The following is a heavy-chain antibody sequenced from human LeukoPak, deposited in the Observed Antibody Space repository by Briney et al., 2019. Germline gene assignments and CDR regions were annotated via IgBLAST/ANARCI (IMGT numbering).Heavy chain of an antibody. Sequence: VASVKVSCKASGGTFSSYAISWVRQAPGQGLEWMGRIFPIFATANYAQKFQGRVTITADESTSTAYMELSSLRSEDTAVYYCARESGSYEAYFDYWGQGTLVTASS. CDR2: IFPIFATA. CDR3: ARESGSYEAYFDY. D-gene: IGHD1-26*01. CDR1: GGTFSSYA. J-gene: IGHJ4*02. V-gene: IGHV1-69*15.